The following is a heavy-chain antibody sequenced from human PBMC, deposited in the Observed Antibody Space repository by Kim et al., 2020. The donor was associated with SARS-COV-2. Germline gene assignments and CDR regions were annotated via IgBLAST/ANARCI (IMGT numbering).Heavy chain of an antibody. D-gene: IGHD3-10*01. CDR3: ANTNGDGSGSYYDY. CDR2: ISYDGSNK. J-gene: IGHJ4*02. Sequence: GGSLRLSCAASGFTFSSYGMHWVRQAPGKGLEWVAVISYDGSNKYYADSVKGRFTISRDNSKNTLYLQMNSLRAEDTAVYYCANTNGDGSGSYYDYWGQGTLVTVSS. CDR1: GFTFSSYG. V-gene: IGHV3-30*18.